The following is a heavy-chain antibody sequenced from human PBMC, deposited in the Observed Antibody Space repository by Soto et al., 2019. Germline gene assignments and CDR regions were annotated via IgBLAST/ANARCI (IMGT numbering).Heavy chain of an antibody. CDR2: IDPSDSQT. CDR3: ARQIYDSDTGPNFQYYFDS. Sequence: GESLKISCKGSGYSFAGYWITWVRQKPGKGLEWMGRIDPSDSQTYYSPSFRGHVTISVTKSITTVFLQWSSLRASDTAMYYCARQIYDSDTGPNFQYYFDSWGQGTPVTVST. CDR1: GYSFAGYW. D-gene: IGHD3-22*01. V-gene: IGHV5-10-1*01. J-gene: IGHJ4*02.